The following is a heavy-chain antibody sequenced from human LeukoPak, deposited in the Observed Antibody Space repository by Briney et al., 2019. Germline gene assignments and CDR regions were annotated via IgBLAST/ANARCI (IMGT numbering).Heavy chain of an antibody. D-gene: IGHD5-12*01. CDR1: GGTFSSYA. J-gene: IGHJ4*02. CDR2: IIPIFGTA. Sequence: ASVKVSCKASGGTFSSYAISWVRQAPGQGLEWMGGIIPIFGTANYAQKFQGRVTITADESTSTAYVELSSLRSEDTAVYYCARGLVATMWTADYWGQGTLVTVSS. V-gene: IGHV1-69*13. CDR3: ARGLVATMWTADY.